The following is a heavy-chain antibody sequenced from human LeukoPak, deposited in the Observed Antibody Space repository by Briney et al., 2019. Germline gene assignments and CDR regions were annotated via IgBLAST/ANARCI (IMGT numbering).Heavy chain of an antibody. J-gene: IGHJ4*02. CDR2: IYYSGST. Sequence: SETLSLTCTVSGGSISSSSYYWGWIRQPPGKGLEWIGYIYYSGSTNYNPSLKSRVTISVDTSKNQFSLKLSSVTAADTAVYYCARAGKSAMASPPLVDYWGQGTLVTVSS. V-gene: IGHV4-61*05. D-gene: IGHD5-18*01. CDR1: GGSISSSSYY. CDR3: ARAGKSAMASPPLVDY.